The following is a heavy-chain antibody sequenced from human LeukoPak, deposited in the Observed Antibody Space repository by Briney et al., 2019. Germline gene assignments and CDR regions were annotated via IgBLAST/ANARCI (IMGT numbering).Heavy chain of an antibody. V-gene: IGHV3-23*01. J-gene: IGHJ4*02. CDR2: IGGSGGST. CDR1: GFTFSSSA. CDR3: AKDREVSSWYYFDY. Sequence: GGSLRLSCAASGFTFSSSAMSWVRQAPGKGLEWVSAIGGSGGSTSYADAVKGRFTSSRDNSKKQLSLEMNSLRAEDTAVYYCAKDREVSSWYYFDYWGQGTLVTVSS. D-gene: IGHD6-13*01.